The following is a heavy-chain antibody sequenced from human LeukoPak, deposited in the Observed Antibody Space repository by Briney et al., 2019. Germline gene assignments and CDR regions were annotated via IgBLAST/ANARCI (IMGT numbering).Heavy chain of an antibody. D-gene: IGHD2-21*02. J-gene: IGHJ6*03. V-gene: IGHV4-34*01. CDR2: INHSGST. CDR1: GGSFSGYY. Sequence: MPSETLSLTCAVYGGSFSGYYWSWIRQPPGKGLEWIGEINHSGSTNYNPSLKSRVTISVDTSKNQFSLKLSSVTAADTAVYYCARGAHCGGDCYSDFYYYMDVWGKGTTVTISS. CDR3: ARGAHCGGDCYSDFYYYMDV.